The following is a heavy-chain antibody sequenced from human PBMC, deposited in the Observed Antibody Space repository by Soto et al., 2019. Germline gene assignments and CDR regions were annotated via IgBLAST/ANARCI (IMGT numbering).Heavy chain of an antibody. CDR2: ISRTGTYI. D-gene: IGHD3-3*01. Sequence: EVQLVESGGGLVKPGGSLRLSCAASGFPFKNYDMTWVRQAPGEGLEWVSSISRTGTYISSADSVKGRFTISRDSANNSLYLQMNSLSAEDTAVYYCARTPFGVVDGYGLDVWGQGTPVTVSS. V-gene: IGHV3-21*01. CDR3: ARTPFGVVDGYGLDV. J-gene: IGHJ6*02. CDR1: GFPFKNYD.